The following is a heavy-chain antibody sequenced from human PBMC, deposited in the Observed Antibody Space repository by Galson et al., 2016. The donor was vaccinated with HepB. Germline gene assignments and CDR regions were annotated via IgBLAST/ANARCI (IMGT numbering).Heavy chain of an antibody. Sequence: SLRLSCAASEFTFSAYGMIWVRQAPGKGLEWVSLIGATGGTTYYADSVKGRFTISRDNSKNTLYLQMNSLRAEDTAVYYCAKGALQGGYYGFDVWGQGTTVTVSS. CDR1: EFTFSAYG. CDR2: IGATGGTT. J-gene: IGHJ6*02. CDR3: AKGALQGGYYGFDV. V-gene: IGHV3-23*01. D-gene: IGHD1-26*01.